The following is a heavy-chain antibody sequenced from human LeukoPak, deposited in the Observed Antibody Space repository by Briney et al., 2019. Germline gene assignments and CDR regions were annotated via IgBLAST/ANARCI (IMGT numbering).Heavy chain of an antibody. CDR2: INHSGST. CDR1: GGSFSGYY. D-gene: IGHD3-16*02. V-gene: IGHV4-34*01. Sequence: PSETLSLTCAVYGGSFSGYYWIWIRQPPGKGLEWIGEINHSGSTNYNPSLKSRVTISVDTSKNQFSLKLSSVTAADTAVYYCARGPRHYDYVWGSYRTLVYFDYWGQGTLVTVSS. J-gene: IGHJ4*02. CDR3: ARGPRHYDYVWGSYRTLVYFDY.